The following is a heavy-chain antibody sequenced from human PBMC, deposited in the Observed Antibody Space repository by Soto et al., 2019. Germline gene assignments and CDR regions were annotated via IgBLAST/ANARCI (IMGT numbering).Heavy chain of an antibody. CDR1: GDSVTSGGYS. D-gene: IGHD1-20*01. CDR3: ERAINGTKWVKWFDR. V-gene: IGHV4-61*08. J-gene: IGHJ5*02. CDR2: ISYTGST. Sequence: PSETLSLTCTVSGDSVTSGGYSWSWIRQPPGKGLEWIGHISYTGSTNYSPSLKSRVTMSVDTSKNQFSLRLTSVTAADTAVYYCERAINGTKWVKWFDRWGQGTLVTVSS.